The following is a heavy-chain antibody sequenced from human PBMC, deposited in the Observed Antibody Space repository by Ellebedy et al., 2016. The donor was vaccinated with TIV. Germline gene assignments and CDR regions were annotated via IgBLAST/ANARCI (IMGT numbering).Heavy chain of an antibody. CDR2: ISWNSGSI. D-gene: IGHD1/OR15-1a*01. CDR1: GFTFDDYA. CDR3: ARELSAGGWLEQGESDF. V-gene: IGHV3-9*01. J-gene: IGHJ4*02. Sequence: PGGSLRLSCAASGFTFDDYAMHWVRQAPGKGLEWVSGISWNSGSIGYADSVKGRFTIARDNAKNSLYLQMNSLRAEDTAFYYCARELSAGGWLEQGESDFWGQGTLVTVSS.